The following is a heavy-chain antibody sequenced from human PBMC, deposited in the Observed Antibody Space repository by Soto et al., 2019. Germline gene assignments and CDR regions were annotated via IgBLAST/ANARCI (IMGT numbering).Heavy chain of an antibody. CDR3: ASFGVASMNWFDP. CDR1: GVSITSGDYY. D-gene: IGHD3-3*01. CDR2: IYYRGST. V-gene: IGHV4-30-4*01. J-gene: IGHJ5*02. Sequence: QVQLQESGPGLAETLSLTCTVSGVSITSGDYYWNWIRQPPGKGLEWIGNIYYRGSTYYNPSLKSRVTISLDTSKNHFSLKLTSVTAADTAVYYCASFGVASMNWFDPWGQGALVTVSS.